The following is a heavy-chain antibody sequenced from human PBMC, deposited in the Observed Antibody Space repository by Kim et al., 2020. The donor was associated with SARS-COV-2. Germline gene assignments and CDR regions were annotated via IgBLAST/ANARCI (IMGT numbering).Heavy chain of an antibody. Sequence: GGSLRLSCAASGFTFSSSAMSWVRQAPGKGLEWVSTLSGRTGSTYYAGSVKGRFAISRDNSKNTLYLQMNSLRAEDTAVYYCAKEADDGSYNSYWGQGTLVTVSS. D-gene: IGHD1-1*01. CDR2: LSGRTGST. CDR3: AKEADDGSYNSY. CDR1: GFTFSSSA. V-gene: IGHV3-23*01. J-gene: IGHJ4*02.